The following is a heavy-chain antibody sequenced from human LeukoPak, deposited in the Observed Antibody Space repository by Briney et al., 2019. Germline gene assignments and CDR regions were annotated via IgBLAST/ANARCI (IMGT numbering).Heavy chain of an antibody. D-gene: IGHD6-19*01. CDR2: INHSGST. CDR3: ARDDRVAVAGDLFYYYYGMDV. Sequence: SETLSLTCAVYGGSFSGYYWSWIRQPPGRGLEWIGEINHSGSTNYNPSLKSRVTISVDTSKNQFSLKLSSVTAADTAVYYCARDDRVAVAGDLFYYYYGMDVWGQGTTVTVSS. V-gene: IGHV4-34*01. CDR1: GGSFSGYY. J-gene: IGHJ6*02.